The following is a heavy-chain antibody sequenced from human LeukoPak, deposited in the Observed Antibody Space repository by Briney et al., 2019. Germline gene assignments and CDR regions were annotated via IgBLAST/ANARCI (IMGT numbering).Heavy chain of an antibody. CDR2: IYYSGST. Sequence: SETLSLTCTVSGGSISSSSYYWGWIRQPPGKGLEWIGSIYYSGSTYYNPSLKSRVTISVDTSKNQFSLKLSSVTAADTAVYYCARVDCSSTSCYRSVAFDIWGQGTMVTVSS. J-gene: IGHJ3*02. CDR3: ARVDCSSTSCYRSVAFDI. V-gene: IGHV4-39*07. CDR1: GGSISSSSYY. D-gene: IGHD2-2*01.